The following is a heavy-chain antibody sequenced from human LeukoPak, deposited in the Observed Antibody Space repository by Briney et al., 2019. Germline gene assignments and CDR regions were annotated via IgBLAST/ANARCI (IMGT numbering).Heavy chain of an antibody. CDR1: GYPFTSYG. CDR3: ARVGGYSGYDSNYFDY. CDR2: ISAYNGNT. Sequence: GASVKVSCKTFGYPFTSYGISWVRQAPGQGLEWMGWISAYNGNTNYAQKLQGRVTMTTDTSTSTAYMELRSPRSDDTAVYYCARVGGYSGYDSNYFDYWGQGTLVTVSS. V-gene: IGHV1-18*01. J-gene: IGHJ4*02. D-gene: IGHD5-12*01.